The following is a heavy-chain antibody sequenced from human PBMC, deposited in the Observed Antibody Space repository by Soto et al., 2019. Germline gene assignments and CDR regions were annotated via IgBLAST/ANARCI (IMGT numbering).Heavy chain of an antibody. CDR2: IIPILGIA. CDR1: GGTFRGYT. J-gene: IGHJ4*02. Sequence: QVQLVQSGAEVKKPGSSVKVPCKASGGTFRGYTISWVRQAPGKGLEWRGRIIPILGIANYAQKFQGRVTITADKSTSTAYMELSSLRSEDTAVYYCARGGYCSGGSCYSLDYWGQGTLVTVSS. V-gene: IGHV1-69*02. D-gene: IGHD2-15*01. CDR3: ARGGYCSGGSCYSLDY.